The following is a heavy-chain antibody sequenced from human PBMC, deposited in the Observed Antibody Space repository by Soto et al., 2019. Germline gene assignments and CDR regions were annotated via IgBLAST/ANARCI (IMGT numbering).Heavy chain of an antibody. J-gene: IGHJ4*02. D-gene: IGHD2-15*01. Sequence: EVQLMESGGGLVKPGESLRLSCTASGFTFSSNAMSWVRQAPGKGLEWVSSISGSAGVTYYADSVKGRFTISRDNSKKAVELQMNSLRAEDTAVYYCAKDWVSGSSPYWGQGTLVTVSS. V-gene: IGHV3-23*01. CDR1: GFTFSSNA. CDR3: AKDWVSGSSPY. CDR2: ISGSAGVT.